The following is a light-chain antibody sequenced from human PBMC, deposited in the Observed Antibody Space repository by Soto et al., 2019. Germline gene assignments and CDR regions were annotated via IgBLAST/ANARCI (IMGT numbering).Light chain of an antibody. CDR1: QSVSSN. CDR2: GAS. Sequence: EIVMTQSPATLSVSPGERATLSCRASQSVSSNLAWYQHKPGQAPRLLIYGASTSATGIPARFSGSGSGTEFTLTISGLQSEDFAVYYCQQDNNWPPGTFGQGTKVEIK. J-gene: IGKJ1*01. CDR3: QQDNNWPPGT. V-gene: IGKV3-15*01.